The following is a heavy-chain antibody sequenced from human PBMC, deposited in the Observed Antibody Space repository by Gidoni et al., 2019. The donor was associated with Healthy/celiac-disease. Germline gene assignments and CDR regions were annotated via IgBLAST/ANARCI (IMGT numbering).Heavy chain of an antibody. J-gene: IGHJ4*02. CDR3: ARGRYHDSSGFPY. CDR1: GPSFSGYY. D-gene: IGHD3-22*01. CDR2: ITHTGST. V-gene: IGHV4-34*01. Sequence: QVQLPQSGAGLLKPSQTLSLTCAMSGPSFSGYYWSWIRQSPGRGLEWIAEITHTGSTNDKPSSRSRVTISVDASKNQFSLQLRSVTAADTAVYYCARGRYHDSSGFPYWGQGTLVTVSS.